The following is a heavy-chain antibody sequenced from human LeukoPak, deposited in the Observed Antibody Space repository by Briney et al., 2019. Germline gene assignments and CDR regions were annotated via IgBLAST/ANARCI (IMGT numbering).Heavy chain of an antibody. CDR2: ISYDGSNK. CDR3: ASLNAGGYKYDYWYHYSNYMDV. D-gene: IGHD4/OR15-4a*01. V-gene: IGHV3-30*04. CDR1: GFTFSSYA. J-gene: IGHJ6*03. Sequence: AGGSLRLSCAASGFTFSSYAMQWVRQAPGKGLEWVEVISYDGSNKYYADSVKGRFTISRDNAKNSLYLQMNSLRAEDTAVYYCASLNAGGYKYDYWYHYSNYMDVWGKGTTVTVSS.